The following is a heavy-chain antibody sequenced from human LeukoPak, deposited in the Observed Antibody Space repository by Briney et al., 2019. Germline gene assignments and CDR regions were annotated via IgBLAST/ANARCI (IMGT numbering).Heavy chain of an antibody. CDR1: GGSISSSSHY. V-gene: IGHV4-39*01. CDR2: IYYSGSS. CDR3: ARQGESLTWLDP. Sequence: SETLSLTCTVSGGSISSSSHYWAWIRQPPGKGLEWIGSIYYSGSSYYNPSLNSRATISVDTSKSQFSLKLNFVTAADTAVYYCARQGESLTWLDPWGQGTLVTVSP. J-gene: IGHJ5*02. D-gene: IGHD2-21*01.